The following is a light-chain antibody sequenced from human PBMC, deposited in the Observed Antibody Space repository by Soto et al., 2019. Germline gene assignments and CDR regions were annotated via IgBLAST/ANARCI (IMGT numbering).Light chain of an antibody. J-gene: IGKJ2*01. Sequence: EIVLTQSPATLSLSPGERATLSCRASQSVASYLAWFQQKPGQAPRLLIYDASNRATGIPARFSGSGSGTDFTLTISSLEPEDFAVYYCQQRSHWPPLYTFGQGTKVDIK. CDR1: QSVASY. V-gene: IGKV3-11*01. CDR2: DAS. CDR3: QQRSHWPPLYT.